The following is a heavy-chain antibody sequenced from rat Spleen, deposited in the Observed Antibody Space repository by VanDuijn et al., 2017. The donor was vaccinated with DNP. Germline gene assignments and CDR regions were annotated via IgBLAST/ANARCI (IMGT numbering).Heavy chain of an antibody. CDR3: ATGGHYFDY. CDR1: GFTFSNYG. CDR2: ISISGDTT. J-gene: IGHJ2*01. V-gene: IGHV5S13*01. Sequence: EVQLVESGGGLVQPEGSLKLSCAASGFTFSNYGMAWVRQAPKKGLEWVATISISGDTTYYRDSVKGRFTISRDNAKSTLYLQMDSLRSEDTATYYCATGGHYFDYWGQGVVVTVSS.